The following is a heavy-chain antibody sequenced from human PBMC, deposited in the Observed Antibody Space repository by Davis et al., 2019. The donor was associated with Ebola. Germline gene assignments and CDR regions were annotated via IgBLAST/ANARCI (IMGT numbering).Heavy chain of an antibody. Sequence: PGGSLRLSCAASGFTFDDYALHWVRQAPGKGLEWVSGISWNSGYIGYADSVKGRFTISRDNAKNSLYLQMTSLRAEDTAVYYCARRIDCSSTSCFYYYYYGMDVWGQGTTVTVSS. CDR3: ARRIDCSSTSCFYYYYYGMDV. D-gene: IGHD2-2*01. CDR1: GFTFDDYA. V-gene: IGHV3-9*01. J-gene: IGHJ6*02. CDR2: ISWNSGYI.